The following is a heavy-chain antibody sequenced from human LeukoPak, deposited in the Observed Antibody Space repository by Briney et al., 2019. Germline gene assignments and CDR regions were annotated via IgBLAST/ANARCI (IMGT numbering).Heavy chain of an antibody. J-gene: IGHJ3*02. D-gene: IGHD2-2*01. CDR2: INHSGST. CDR3: ARSLVVPALGAFDI. CDR1: GGSFSGYY. V-gene: IGHV4-34*01. Sequence: SETLSLTCAVYGGSFSGYYWSWIRQPPGKGLEWIGEINHSGSTNYNPSLKSRVTISVDTSKNQFSLKLSSVTAADTAVYYCARSLVVPALGAFDIWGQGTMVTVSS.